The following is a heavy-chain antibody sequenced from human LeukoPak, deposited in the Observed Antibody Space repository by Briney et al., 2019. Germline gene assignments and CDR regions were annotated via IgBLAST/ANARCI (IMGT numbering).Heavy chain of an antibody. CDR1: GFTFSSYG. D-gene: IGHD6-19*01. Sequence: GGSLRLSCAASGFTFSSYGMHWVRQAPGKGLEWVAVISYDGSNKYYADSVKGRFTISRDNSKNTLYLQMNSLRAEDTAVYYCAKDYSSGEPLPGYWGQGTLVTVSS. V-gene: IGHV3-30*18. CDR3: AKDYSSGEPLPGY. J-gene: IGHJ4*02. CDR2: ISYDGSNK.